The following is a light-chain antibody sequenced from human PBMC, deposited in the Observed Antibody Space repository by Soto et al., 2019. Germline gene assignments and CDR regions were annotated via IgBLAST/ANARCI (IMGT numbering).Light chain of an antibody. V-gene: IGLV2-14*01. Sequence: QSVLTQPASVSGSPGQSITISCTGTSSDVGDYNYVSWYQQHPGKAPKLMIYDVSNRPSRVSNRFSGSKSGNTASLTISGLQAEDAADYYCSSYTSSSDYVFGTGTKVTVL. CDR1: SSDVGDYNY. CDR3: SSYTSSSDYV. CDR2: DVS. J-gene: IGLJ1*01.